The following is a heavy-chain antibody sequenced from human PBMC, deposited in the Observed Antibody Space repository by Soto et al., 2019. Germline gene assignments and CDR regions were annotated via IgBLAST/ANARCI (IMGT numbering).Heavy chain of an antibody. CDR2: ISGSGGST. Sequence: GWSLRLSCAASGFTFSSYAMSWVRQAPGKGLEWVSAISGSGGSTYYADSVKGRFTISRDNSKNTLYLQMNSLRAEDTAVYYCAKDLYYYGSGSYYYYYYGMDVWGQGTTVTVSS. V-gene: IGHV3-23*01. J-gene: IGHJ6*02. CDR3: AKDLYYYGSGSYYYYYYGMDV. D-gene: IGHD3-10*01. CDR1: GFTFSSYA.